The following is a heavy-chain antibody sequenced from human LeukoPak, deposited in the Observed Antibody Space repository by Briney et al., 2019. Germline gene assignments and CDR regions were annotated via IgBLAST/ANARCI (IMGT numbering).Heavy chain of an antibody. CDR3: AKDTDMITFGGVIDY. J-gene: IGHJ4*02. Sequence: PGGSLRLSCAASGFTFSSYAMGWVRQAPGKGLEWVSAISGSGGSTYYADSVKGRFTISRDNSKNTLYLQMNSLRAEDTAVYYCAKDTDMITFGGVIDYWGQGTLVTVSS. CDR2: ISGSGGST. V-gene: IGHV3-23*01. D-gene: IGHD3-16*02. CDR1: GFTFSSYA.